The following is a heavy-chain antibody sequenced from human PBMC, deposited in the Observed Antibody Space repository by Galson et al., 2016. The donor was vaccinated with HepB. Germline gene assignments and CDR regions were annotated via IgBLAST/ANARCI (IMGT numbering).Heavy chain of an antibody. D-gene: IGHD2-15*01. CDR1: GGNFSTNG. J-gene: IGHJ5*02. V-gene: IGHV1-69*13. Sequence: SVKVSCKASGGNFSTNGFSWVRQAPGQGLEWMGGIIPIFGTAIYAQKFQGRVTISAEESTSTVYMELSSLRSEETAVYYCAKDQGGIYWFDPWGQGTLVTVSS. CDR3: AKDQGGIYWFDP. CDR2: IIPIFGTA.